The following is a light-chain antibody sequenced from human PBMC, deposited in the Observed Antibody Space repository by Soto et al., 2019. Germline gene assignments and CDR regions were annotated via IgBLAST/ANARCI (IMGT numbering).Light chain of an antibody. CDR2: GAS. V-gene: IGKV3-20*01. CDR1: QSVSSSF. J-gene: IGKJ1*01. CDR3: QQSYSTLWT. Sequence: EIVLTQSPGTLSLSPGERATLSCRASQSVSSSFLAWYQQKPGQAPRLLIYGASNRATGILDRFSGSGSGTDFTLTISSLQPEDFATYYCQQSYSTLWTFGQGTKVEIK.